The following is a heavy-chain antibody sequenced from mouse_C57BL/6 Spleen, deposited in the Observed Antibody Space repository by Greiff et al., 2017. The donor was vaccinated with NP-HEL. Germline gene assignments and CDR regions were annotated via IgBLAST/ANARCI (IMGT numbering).Heavy chain of an antibody. D-gene: IGHD4-1*01. Sequence: EVQLQESGGDLVKPGGSLKLSCAASGFTFSSYGMSWVRQTPDKRLEWVATISSGGSYTYYPDSVKGRFTISRDNAKNTLYLQMSSLKSEDTAMYYCARQLGDYAMDYWGQGTSVTVSS. CDR3: ARQLGDYAMDY. CDR2: ISSGGSYT. CDR1: GFTFSSYG. J-gene: IGHJ4*01. V-gene: IGHV5-6*01.